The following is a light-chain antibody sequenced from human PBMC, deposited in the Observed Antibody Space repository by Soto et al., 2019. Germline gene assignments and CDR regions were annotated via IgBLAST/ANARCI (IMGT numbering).Light chain of an antibody. CDR3: QQYGSSPLIS. V-gene: IGKV3-20*01. J-gene: IGKJ5*01. CDR1: QTVSITY. CDR2: GAS. Sequence: EIVLKQSPGTLSLSPGESATLSCRASQTVSITYLTWYQQKPGQAPRLLIFGASKRATGIPDRFSGSGSGRDFTLTISGLEPEDFAVYYCQQYGSSPLISFGQGTLLEVK.